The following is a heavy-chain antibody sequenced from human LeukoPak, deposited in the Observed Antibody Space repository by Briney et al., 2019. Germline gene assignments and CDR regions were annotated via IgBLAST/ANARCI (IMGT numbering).Heavy chain of an antibody. V-gene: IGHV1-18*01. CDR1: GYTFTNYG. CDR3: ARDVRGYDSSDY. J-gene: IGHJ4*02. CDR2: ISAYNGNR. Sequence: EASVKVSCKASGYTFTNYGISRVRQAPGQGLEWMGWISAYNGNRNYAQKLQGRVTMTTDASTSTAYMELRSLRSDDTAVYYCARDVRGYDSSDYWGQGTLVTVSS. D-gene: IGHD5-12*01.